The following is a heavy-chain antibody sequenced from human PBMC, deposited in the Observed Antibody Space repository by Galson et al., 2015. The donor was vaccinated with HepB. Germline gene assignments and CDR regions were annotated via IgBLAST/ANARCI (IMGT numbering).Heavy chain of an antibody. CDR1: GFTFSNYA. CDR3: AKSGDFDY. J-gene: IGHJ4*02. V-gene: IGHV3-30-3*01. CDR2: IFYDGTNK. Sequence: SLRLSCAASGFTFSNYAMHWVRQAPGKGLEWVAVIFYDGTNKNYADSVKGRFTVSRDNSKNTLHLQMNSLRAEDTAVYFCAKSGDFDYWGQGTLVTVSS.